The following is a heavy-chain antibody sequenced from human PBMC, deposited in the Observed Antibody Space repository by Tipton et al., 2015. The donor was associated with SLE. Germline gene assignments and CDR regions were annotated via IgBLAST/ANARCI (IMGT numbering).Heavy chain of an antibody. V-gene: IGHV4-59*11. CDR3: ARTSIAAADWYFDL. CDR2: IYYSGST. Sequence: TLSLTCTVSGGSISSHYWSWIRQPPGKGLEWIGYIYYSGSTNYNPPLKSRVTISVDTSKNQFSLKLSSVTAADTAVYYCARTSIAAADWYFDLWGRGTLVTVSS. J-gene: IGHJ2*01. CDR1: GGSISSHY. D-gene: IGHD6-13*01.